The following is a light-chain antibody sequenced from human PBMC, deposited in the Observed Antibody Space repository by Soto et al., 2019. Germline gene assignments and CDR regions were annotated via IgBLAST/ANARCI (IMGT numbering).Light chain of an antibody. CDR1: NSNIGSGYD. J-gene: IGLJ2*01. CDR2: GNT. Sequence: QSVLTQPPSMSGAPGQTVTISCTGTNSNIGSGYDVHWYQQLPGAAPKLLIYGNTIRPSGVPDRFSGSKSETSASLAITGLQPEDEADYYCQAYDSSLSAVAFGGGTKLTVL. CDR3: QAYDSSLSAVA. V-gene: IGLV1-40*01.